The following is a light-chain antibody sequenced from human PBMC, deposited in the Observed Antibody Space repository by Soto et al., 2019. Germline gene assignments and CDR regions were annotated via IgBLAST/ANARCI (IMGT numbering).Light chain of an antibody. CDR2: EVS. Sequence: QSALTQPASVSGSPGQSIAISCSGTSSDVGNNNHVCWYQQNPGKAPKLMIFEVSNRPSGVSDRISGSKSGNTASLTISGLQAEDEADYYCSSYTSSNTWVFGGGTKVTVL. CDR3: SSYTSSNTWV. V-gene: IGLV2-14*01. CDR1: SSDVGNNNH. J-gene: IGLJ3*02.